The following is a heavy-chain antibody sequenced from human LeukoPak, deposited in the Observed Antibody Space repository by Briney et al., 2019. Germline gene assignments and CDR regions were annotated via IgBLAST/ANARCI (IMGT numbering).Heavy chain of an antibody. CDR2: IYYSGST. Sequence: SETLSLTCTVSGGSIKNYYWTWIRQPPGKGLEWIGYIYYSGSTSSNPSIKSRVTISVDTSKNQFSLRLKYVTAADTAVYYCARDVPRGTGYMDVWGKGTTVTVSS. D-gene: IGHD3-10*01. V-gene: IGHV4-59*01. J-gene: IGHJ6*03. CDR1: GGSIKNYY. CDR3: ARDVPRGTGYMDV.